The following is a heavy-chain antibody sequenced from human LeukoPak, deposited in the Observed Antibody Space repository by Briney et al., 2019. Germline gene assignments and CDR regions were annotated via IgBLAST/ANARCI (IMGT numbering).Heavy chain of an antibody. Sequence: SETLSLTCTVSGGSISSYYWSWIRQPPGKGLEWIGYIYYSGSTNYNPSLKSRVTISVDTSKNQFSLKLSSVTAADTAVYYCARQCSSYDTCFDYWGQGTLVTVSS. CDR2: IYYSGST. V-gene: IGHV4-59*08. CDR1: GGSISSYY. CDR3: ARQCSSYDTCFDY. D-gene: IGHD5-12*01. J-gene: IGHJ4*02.